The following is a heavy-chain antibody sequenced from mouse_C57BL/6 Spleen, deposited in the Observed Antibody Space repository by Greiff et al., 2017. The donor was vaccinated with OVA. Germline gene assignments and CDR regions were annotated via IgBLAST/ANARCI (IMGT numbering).Heavy chain of an antibody. Sequence: VQLQQSVPELVKPGASVKISCKASGYTFNDYYMNWVKQSPGKSLEWIGDINPENGGTRYNQKFKGKATMTVDKSSSTAYLELRSLTSEDSAVYYCASCYGNYGYLDVWGTGTTVTVSS. D-gene: IGHD2-1*01. CDR1: GYTFNDYY. CDR2: INPENGGT. V-gene: IGHV1-26*01. J-gene: IGHJ1*03. CDR3: ASCYGNYGYLDV.